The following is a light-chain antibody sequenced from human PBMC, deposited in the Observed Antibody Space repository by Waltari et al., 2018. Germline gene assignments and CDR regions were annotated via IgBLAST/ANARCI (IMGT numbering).Light chain of an antibody. Sequence: QSVLTQPPSVSAAPGQKVTISCSGISSNIGKNFVSWYQHLPGTAPKLVIFDNDKRPSGIPDRFSASKRGTSATLGITGLQTGDEADYFCGTWDASVSEVVFGGGTKLTVL. V-gene: IGLV1-51*01. CDR2: DND. CDR3: GTWDASVSEVV. CDR1: SSNIGKNF. J-gene: IGLJ3*02.